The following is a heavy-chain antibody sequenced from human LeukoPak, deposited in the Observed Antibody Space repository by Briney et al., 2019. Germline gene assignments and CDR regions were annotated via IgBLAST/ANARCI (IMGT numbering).Heavy chain of an antibody. CDR2: MNPSGTDS. V-gene: IGHV1-46*01. CDR1: GYTFSTYY. CDR3: ARGLMVYSPKTGFDP. J-gene: IGHJ5*02. Sequence: ASVKVSCKASGYTFSTYYMHWVRQAPGQGLEWMGIMNPSGTDSNYAQKFQGRVTMTRDMSTSTVNMELSILRSEDTAVYYCARGLMVYSPKTGFDPWGQGTLVTVSS. D-gene: IGHD2-8*01.